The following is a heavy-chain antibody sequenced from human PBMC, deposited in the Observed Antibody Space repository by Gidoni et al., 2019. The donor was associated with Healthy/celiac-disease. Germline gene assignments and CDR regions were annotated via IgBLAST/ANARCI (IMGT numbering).Heavy chain of an antibody. CDR2: INHSGST. V-gene: IGHV4-34*01. Sequence: QVQLQQWGAGLLKPSETLSLTCAVYGGSFSGYYWSWIRQPPGKGLEWIGEINHSGSTNYNPSLKSRVTISVDTSKNQFSLKLSSVTAADTAVYYCARKVLDYDSSGLGIDYWGQGTLVTVSS. CDR3: ARKVLDYDSSGLGIDY. J-gene: IGHJ4*02. D-gene: IGHD3-22*01. CDR1: GGSFSGYY.